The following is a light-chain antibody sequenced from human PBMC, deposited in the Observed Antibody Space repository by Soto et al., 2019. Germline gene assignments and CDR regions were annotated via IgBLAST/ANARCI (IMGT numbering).Light chain of an antibody. J-gene: IGKJ1*01. Sequence: EVVMTQSPATLSVSPGERATLSCRASQTARSNLAWYQQRPGQAPRLLISDTSTRATGVPARFSGSGSGTEFTLTISSLQSEDFAVYYCQQYNNWPRTFGQGTKVDIK. V-gene: IGKV3-15*01. CDR2: DTS. CDR1: QTARSN. CDR3: QQYNNWPRT.